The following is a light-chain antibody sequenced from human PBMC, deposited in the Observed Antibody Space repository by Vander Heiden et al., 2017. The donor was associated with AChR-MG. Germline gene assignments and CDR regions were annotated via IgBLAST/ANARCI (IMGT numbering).Light chain of an antibody. CDR2: QAS. J-gene: IGKJ1*01. CDR1: QSVSSW. V-gene: IGKV1-5*03. CDR3: QEYNSWT. Sequence: DIQMTQSPSILSASVGDRATITCRASQSVSSWLAWYQLKPGKAPTLLIYQASNLESGVPSRFSGSGSGTEFTLTITSLQPDDFATYYCQEYNSWTFGQGTKVEIK.